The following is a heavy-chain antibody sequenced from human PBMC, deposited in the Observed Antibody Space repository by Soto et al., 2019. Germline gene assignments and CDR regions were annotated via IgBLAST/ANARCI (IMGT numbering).Heavy chain of an antibody. V-gene: IGHV2-5*02. CDR1: GFSLSTGGVG. CDR2: IYWDDDK. D-gene: IGHD1-20*01. CDR3: ARRSSSITSDTTRGYFDL. Sequence: QITLKESGPTLVKPTQTLTLTCTFSGFSLSTGGVGVGWIRQPPGKALEWLALIYWDDDKRYNPSLKSRLTITKDTSKNQVLLTMTNMDPVDTATYNCARRSSSITSDTTRGYFDLWGRGTLVTVSS. J-gene: IGHJ2*01.